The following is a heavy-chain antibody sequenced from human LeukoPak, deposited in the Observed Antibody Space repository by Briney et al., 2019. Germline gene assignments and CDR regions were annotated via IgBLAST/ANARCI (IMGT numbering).Heavy chain of an antibody. CDR2: INSNSGGT. CDR1: GYTFSNYF. V-gene: IGHV1-2*02. Sequence: GASVTLSCKASGYTFSNYFLHWLRQAPGQGLEWMAWINSNSGGTHYAQKFQGRVTITRDTSINTAYMELSRLRSDDTAVYYCARDSFGHDNDFDYWGQGTLVTVSS. J-gene: IGHJ4*02. CDR3: ARDSFGHDNDFDY. D-gene: IGHD3-10*01.